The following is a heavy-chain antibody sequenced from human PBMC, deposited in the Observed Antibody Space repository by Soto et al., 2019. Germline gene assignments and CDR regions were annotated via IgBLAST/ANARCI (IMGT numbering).Heavy chain of an antibody. V-gene: IGHV4-59*02. Sequence: SETLSLTCTVSGDSVSGYYWSWTRQPPGKGLEWIGYIHHSGSSNYNPSLTSRVIISVDTSKNQFSLKLSSVTAADTAVYYCARDASYYDSNGQQGHAFESWGQGRMFPV. CDR1: GDSVSGYY. CDR3: ARDASYYDSNGQQGHAFES. D-gene: IGHD3-22*01. CDR2: IHHSGSS. J-gene: IGHJ3*02.